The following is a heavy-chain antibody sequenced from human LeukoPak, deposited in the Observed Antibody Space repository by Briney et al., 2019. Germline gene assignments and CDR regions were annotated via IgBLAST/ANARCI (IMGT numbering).Heavy chain of an antibody. Sequence: SETLSLTCAVYGGSFGGYYWSWIRQPPGKGLEWIGEINHSGSTNYNPSLKSRVTISVDTSKNQFSLKLSSVTAADTAVYYCARDEYYDFWSGYHRYWGQGTLVTVSS. V-gene: IGHV4-34*01. CDR2: INHSGST. D-gene: IGHD3-3*01. CDR1: GGSFGGYY. CDR3: ARDEYYDFWSGYHRY. J-gene: IGHJ4*02.